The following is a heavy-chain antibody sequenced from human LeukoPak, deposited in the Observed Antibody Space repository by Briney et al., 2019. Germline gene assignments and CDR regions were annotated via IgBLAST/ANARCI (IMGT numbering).Heavy chain of an antibody. D-gene: IGHD4-17*01. Sequence: PGGSLRLSCAASGFTFSSYGMSWVRQAPGKGLEWVANIGQDGSQKEYVDTMKGRFTISRDNARNSLHLEMNSLRGEDTAVYYCARRATVREDYFDYWGQGTLVTVSS. CDR3: ARRATVREDYFDY. CDR2: IGQDGSQK. J-gene: IGHJ4*02. CDR1: GFTFSSYG. V-gene: IGHV3-7*05.